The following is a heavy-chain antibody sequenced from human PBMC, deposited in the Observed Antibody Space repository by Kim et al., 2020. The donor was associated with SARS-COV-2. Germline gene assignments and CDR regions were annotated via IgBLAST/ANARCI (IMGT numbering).Heavy chain of an antibody. D-gene: IGHD1-26*01. V-gene: IGHV3-7*03. CDR3: MPRGRGY. J-gene: IGHJ4*02. CDR2: AGTEK. Sequence: AGTEKNHVDSVKGRFTISRDNARNSLFLQMNSRRVEDTAVYYCMPRGRGYWGQGTLVTVSS.